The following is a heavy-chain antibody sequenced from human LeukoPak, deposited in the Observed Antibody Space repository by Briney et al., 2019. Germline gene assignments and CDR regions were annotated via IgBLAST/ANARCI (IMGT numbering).Heavy chain of an antibody. CDR1: GGSISSYY. V-gene: IGHV4-34*01. CDR2: INHSGST. CDR3: ARGRPKRVLRDIVVVVAARYYFDY. D-gene: IGHD2-15*01. Sequence: SETLSLTCTVSGGSISSYYWSWIRQPPGKGLEWIGEINHSGSTNYNPSLKSRVTISVDTSKNQFSLKLSSVTAADTAVYYCARGRPKRVLRDIVVVVAARYYFDYWGQGTLVTVSS. J-gene: IGHJ4*02.